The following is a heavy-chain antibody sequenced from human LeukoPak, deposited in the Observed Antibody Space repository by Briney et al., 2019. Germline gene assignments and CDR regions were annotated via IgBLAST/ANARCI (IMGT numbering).Heavy chain of an antibody. CDR1: GFTFSNYN. CDR2: ISSSSDYI. CDR3: ARRPYYYDSSGWGAFDI. D-gene: IGHD3-22*01. J-gene: IGHJ3*02. V-gene: IGHV3-21*01. Sequence: GGSLRLSCAVSGFTFSNYNMNWVRQAPGKGLEWVSSISSSSDYIYYADSVKGRFTISRDNAKNSLYLQMNSLRAEDTAVYYCARRPYYYDSSGWGAFDIWGQGTMVTVSS.